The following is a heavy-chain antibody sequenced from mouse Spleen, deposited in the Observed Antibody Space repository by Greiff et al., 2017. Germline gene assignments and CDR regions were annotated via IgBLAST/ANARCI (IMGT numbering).Heavy chain of an antibody. J-gene: IGHJ1*01. Sequence: VHLVESGAELVRPGTSVKMSCKAAGYTFTNYWIGWVKQRPGHGLEWIGDIYPGGGYTNYNEKFKGKATLTADTSSSTAYMQLSSLTSEDSAIYYCARRGSSYGYFDVWGAGTTVTVSS. CDR1: GYTFTNYW. CDR2: IYPGGGYT. D-gene: IGHD1-1*01. V-gene: IGHV1-63*02. CDR3: ARRGSSYGYFDV.